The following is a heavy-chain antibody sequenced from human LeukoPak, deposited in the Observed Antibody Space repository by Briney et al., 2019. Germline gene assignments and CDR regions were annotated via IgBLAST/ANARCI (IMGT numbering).Heavy chain of an antibody. J-gene: IGHJ4*02. CDR3: ARANVVVTSHFDY. CDR1: GYTFTGYY. V-gene: IGHV1-2*02. CDR2: INPNSGGT. D-gene: IGHD2-21*02. Sequence: ASVKVSCKASGYTFTGYYMRWVRQAPGQGLEWMGWINPNSGGTNYAQKFQGRVTMTRDTSISTAYMELSRLRSDDTAAYYCARANVVVTSHFDYWGQGTLVTVSS.